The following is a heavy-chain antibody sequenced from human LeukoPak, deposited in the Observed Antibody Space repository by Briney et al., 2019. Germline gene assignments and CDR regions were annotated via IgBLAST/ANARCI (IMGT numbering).Heavy chain of an antibody. CDR2: INPSGGST. Sequence: GASVTVSCKASGYTFTSYCMHWVRQAPGQGLEWMGIINPSGGSTSYAQKFQGRVTMTRDTSTSTVYMELSSLRSEDTAVYYCARRRGKDAFDIWGQGTMVTVSS. J-gene: IGHJ3*02. CDR1: GYTFTSYC. D-gene: IGHD3-10*01. V-gene: IGHV1-46*01. CDR3: ARRRGKDAFDI.